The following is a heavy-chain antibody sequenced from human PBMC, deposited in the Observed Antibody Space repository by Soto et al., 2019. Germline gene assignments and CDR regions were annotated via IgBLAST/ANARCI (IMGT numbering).Heavy chain of an antibody. D-gene: IGHD3-10*01. CDR2: INHSGST. CDR3: ASLMVRGVIRTYYYYDGIDV. V-gene: IGHV4-34*01. CDR1: GGSFSGYY. J-gene: IGHJ6*02. Sequence: PSETLSLTCAVYGGSFSGYYWSWIRQPPGKGLEWIGEINHSGSTNYNPSLKSRVTISVDTSKNQFSLKLSSVTAADTAVYYCASLMVRGVIRTYYYYDGIDVWGQGTTVTVS.